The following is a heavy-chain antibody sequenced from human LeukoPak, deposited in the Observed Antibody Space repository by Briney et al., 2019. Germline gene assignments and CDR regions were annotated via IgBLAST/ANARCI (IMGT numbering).Heavy chain of an antibody. V-gene: IGHV1-18*01. CDR3: ARVQAGLWFGELTDY. CDR2: ISAYNGNT. D-gene: IGHD3-10*01. CDR1: GYAFTSYG. Sequence: GASVKVSCKASGYAFTSYGISWVRQAPGQGLEWMGWISAYNGNTNYAQKLQGRVTMTTDTPTSTAYMELRSLRSDDTAVYYCARVQAGLWFGELTDYWGQGTLVTVSS. J-gene: IGHJ4*02.